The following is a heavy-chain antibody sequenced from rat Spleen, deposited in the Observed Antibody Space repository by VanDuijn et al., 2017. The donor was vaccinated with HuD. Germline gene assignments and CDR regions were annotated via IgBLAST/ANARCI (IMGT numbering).Heavy chain of an antibody. V-gene: IGHV3-1*01. CDR1: GYSITTNY. D-gene: IGHD2-1*01. CDR2: IRSSGSS. Sequence: EVQLQESGPGLVKPSQSLSLTCSITGYSITTNYWGWIRKFPGNKMEWIGHIRSSGSSSYNPSLESRISITRDTSKNQFFLHLNSVTAEDTATYYWARSLDTYGWFAYWGQGTLVTVSS. J-gene: IGHJ3*01. CDR3: ARSLDTYGWFAY.